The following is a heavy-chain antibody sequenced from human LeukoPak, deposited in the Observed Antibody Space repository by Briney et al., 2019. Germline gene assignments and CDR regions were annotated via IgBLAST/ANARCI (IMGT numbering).Heavy chain of an antibody. CDR2: INPNSGGT. Sequence: ASVKVSCKASGYTFTGYCMHWVRQAPGQGLEWMGWINPNSGGTNYAQKFQGRVTMTRDTSISTAYMELCRLRSDDTAVYYCARVPSPTAMGFFFDYWGQGTLVTVSS. CDR1: GYTFTGYC. D-gene: IGHD5-18*01. V-gene: IGHV1-2*02. J-gene: IGHJ4*02. CDR3: ARVPSPTAMGFFFDY.